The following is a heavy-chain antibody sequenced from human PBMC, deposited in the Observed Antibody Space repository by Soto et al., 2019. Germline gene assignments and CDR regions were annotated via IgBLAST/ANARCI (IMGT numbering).Heavy chain of an antibody. Sequence: GASVKVSCKASGYTFTSYYMHWVRQAPGQGLEWMGIINPSGGSTSYAQKFQGRVTMTRDTSTSTVYMELSSLRSEDTAVYYCARSPGGLRAITMPDPWGQGTLVPVSS. J-gene: IGHJ5*02. D-gene: IGHD3-10*01. CDR2: INPSGGST. V-gene: IGHV1-46*01. CDR3: ARSPGGLRAITMPDP. CDR1: GYTFTSYY.